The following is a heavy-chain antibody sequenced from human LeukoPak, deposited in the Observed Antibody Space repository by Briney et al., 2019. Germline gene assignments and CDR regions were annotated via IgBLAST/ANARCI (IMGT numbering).Heavy chain of an antibody. J-gene: IGHJ4*02. V-gene: IGHV4-59*01. CDR2: IYYSGST. D-gene: IGHD5-18*01. CDR3: ARGIVDTAMAFD. CDR1: GGSISSYY. Sequence: SETLSLTCTVSGGSISSYYWSWIRQPPGKGLEWIGYIYYSGSTNYNPSLKSRVTISVDTSKNQFSLKLSSVTAADTAVYYCARGIVDTAMAFDWGQGTLVTVSS.